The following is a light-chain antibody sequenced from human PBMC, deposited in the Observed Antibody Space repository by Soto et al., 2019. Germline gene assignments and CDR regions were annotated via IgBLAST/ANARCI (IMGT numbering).Light chain of an antibody. CDR1: QSINNW. J-gene: IGKJ3*01. Sequence: DIQMTQSPPPLSASVGDRVTITCRASQSINNWLAWYQQKPGKAPKLLIYKASTLENGVPSRFSGSGSGTEFTLTIGCLQPDDFATYYCQHYKSYSEFSFGPGTKVDSK. CDR3: QHYKSYSEFS. V-gene: IGKV1-5*03. CDR2: KAS.